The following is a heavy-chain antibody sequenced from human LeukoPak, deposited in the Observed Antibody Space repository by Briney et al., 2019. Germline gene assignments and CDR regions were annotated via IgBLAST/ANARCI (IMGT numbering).Heavy chain of an antibody. Sequence: KPGGSLRLSCAASGFTFSSYIMNWVRQAPAKGLEWVSSISSSSSYIYYADAVKGRFNISRDNAKNSLYLQMNSLRAEDTAVYYCARARPAPLCSGSYADAFDIWGQGTMVTVSS. CDR3: ARARPAPLCSGSYADAFDI. CDR2: ISSSSSYI. CDR1: GFTFSSYI. V-gene: IGHV3-21*01. J-gene: IGHJ3*02. D-gene: IGHD1-26*01.